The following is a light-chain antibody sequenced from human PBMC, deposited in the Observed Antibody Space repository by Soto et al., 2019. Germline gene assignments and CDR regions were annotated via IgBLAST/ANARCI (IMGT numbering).Light chain of an antibody. J-gene: IGKJ1*01. V-gene: IGKV3-20*01. Sequence: EIVLTQSPGSLSLSPGERATLSCRASQSVSSSYLAWYQQKPGQAPRLLIYGASSRATGIPDRFSGSGSGTDFTLTISRLEPEDFAVYYCQQYGSSPFPFGQGTKVDNK. CDR2: GAS. CDR1: QSVSSSY. CDR3: QQYGSSPFP.